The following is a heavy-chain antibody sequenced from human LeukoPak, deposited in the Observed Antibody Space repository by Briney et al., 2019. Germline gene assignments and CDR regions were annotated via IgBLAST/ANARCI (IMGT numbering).Heavy chain of an antibody. J-gene: IGHJ5*02. CDR2: IWYDGSNK. Sequence: PGRSLRLSCAASGFTFSSYGMHWVRQAPGKGLEWVAVIWYDGSNKYYADSVKGRFTIFRDNSKNTLYLQTNSLRAEDTAVYYCARDRGSSWRGRWFDPWGQGTLVTVSS. CDR3: ARDRGSSWRGRWFDP. CDR1: GFTFSSYG. V-gene: IGHV3-30*19. D-gene: IGHD6-13*01.